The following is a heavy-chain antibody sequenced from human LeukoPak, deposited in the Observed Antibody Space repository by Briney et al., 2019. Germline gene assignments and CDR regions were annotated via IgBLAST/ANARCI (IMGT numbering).Heavy chain of an antibody. V-gene: IGHV3-53*01. CDR2: IYSGGST. Sequence: PGGSLRLSCAASGFTVSSNYMSWVRQAPGKGLEWVSVIYSGGSTYYADSVKGRFTISRDNSKNTLYLQMNSLRAEDTAVYYCARLEYYYGSGSYYNGDYWGQGTLVTVSS. J-gene: IGHJ4*02. D-gene: IGHD3-10*01. CDR3: ARLEYYYGSGSYYNGDY. CDR1: GFTVSSNY.